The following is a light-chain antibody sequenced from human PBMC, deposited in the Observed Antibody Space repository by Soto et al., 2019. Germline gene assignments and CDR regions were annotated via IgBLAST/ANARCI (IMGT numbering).Light chain of an antibody. CDR3: QQRSSWPRT. J-gene: IGKJ1*01. V-gene: IGKV3-11*01. CDR1: QSVGSY. CDR2: ETS. Sequence: EIVLTQSPATLSLSPGERATLSCRASQSVGSYLTWYQQKPGQAPRLLIYETSKRATGIPARFSGSGSGTDFTLTISSLEPEDFAVYYCQQRSSWPRTFGQGTKVDXK.